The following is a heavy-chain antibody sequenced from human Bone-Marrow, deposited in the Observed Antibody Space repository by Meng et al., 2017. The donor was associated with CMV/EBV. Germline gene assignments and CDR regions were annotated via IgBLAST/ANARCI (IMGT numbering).Heavy chain of an antibody. Sequence: GESLKISCAASGFTFSTYVMHWVRQAPGKGLEWVAVISHDGSNKYYADSVKGRFTISRDNAKNSLYLQMNSLRAEDTAVYYCARSHSKGCSSTSCYYYYYYGMDVWGQGTTVTVSS. CDR3: ARSHSKGCSSTSCYYYYYYGMDV. V-gene: IGHV3-30-3*01. D-gene: IGHD2-2*01. CDR1: GFTFSTYV. J-gene: IGHJ6*02. CDR2: ISHDGSNK.